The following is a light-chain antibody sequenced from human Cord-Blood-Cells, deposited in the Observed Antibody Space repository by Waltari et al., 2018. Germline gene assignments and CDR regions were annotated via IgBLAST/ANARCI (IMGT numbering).Light chain of an antibody. CDR3: QQYYSTPRT. CDR2: WAS. Sequence: DIVMTQSPDSLAVFLGERATINCKSSQSVLYSSNNKNYLACYQQKPGHPPQLLIYWASTRESGVPDRFSGSGSGTDFTLTISSLQAEDVAVYYCQQYYSTPRTFGQGTKVEIK. CDR1: QSVLYSSNNKNY. V-gene: IGKV4-1*01. J-gene: IGKJ1*01.